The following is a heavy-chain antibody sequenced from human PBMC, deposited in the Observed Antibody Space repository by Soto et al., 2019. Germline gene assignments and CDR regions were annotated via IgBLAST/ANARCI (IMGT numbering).Heavy chain of an antibody. J-gene: IGHJ4*02. CDR1: GGSFSGYY. CDR2: INHSGST. CDR3: ARGRFTMVRRGYPARYFDY. D-gene: IGHD3-10*01. Sequence: PSETLSLTCAVYGGSFSGYYWSWIRQPPGKGLEWIGEINHSGSTNYNPSLKSRVTISVDTSKNQFSLKLSSVTAADTAVYYCARGRFTMVRRGYPARYFDYWGQGTLVTVSS. V-gene: IGHV4-34*01.